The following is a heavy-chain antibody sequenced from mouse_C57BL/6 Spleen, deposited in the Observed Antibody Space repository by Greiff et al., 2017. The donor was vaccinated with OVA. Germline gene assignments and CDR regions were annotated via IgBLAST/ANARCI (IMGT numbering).Heavy chain of an antibody. CDR1: GYTFTSYW. J-gene: IGHJ1*03. Sequence: VQLQQSGTVLARPGASVKMSCKTSGYTFTSYWMHWVKQRPGQGLEWIGAIYPGKSDTSYNQKFKGKAKLTAVTSASTAYMELSSLTNEDSAVYYCTNSNGNWYFDVWGTGTTVTVSS. CDR2: IYPGKSDT. CDR3: TNSNGNWYFDV. V-gene: IGHV1-5*01. D-gene: IGHD2-5*01.